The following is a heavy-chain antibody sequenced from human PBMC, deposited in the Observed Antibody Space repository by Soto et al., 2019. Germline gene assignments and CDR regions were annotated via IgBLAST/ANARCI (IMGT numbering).Heavy chain of an antibody. CDR2: LSGSGFST. J-gene: IGHJ4*02. D-gene: IGHD1-20*01. V-gene: IGHV3-23*01. CDR1: GFMFGQFG. Sequence: PVGSLRLSCVASGFMFGQFGMSWVSQAPGKGLEWLASLSGSGFSTNHADFLKGRFTISRDNSKNTVFLQMNSLTAEDTAVYYCAKDPYNWNDLLGGQGTLVTVSS. CDR3: AKDPYNWNDLL.